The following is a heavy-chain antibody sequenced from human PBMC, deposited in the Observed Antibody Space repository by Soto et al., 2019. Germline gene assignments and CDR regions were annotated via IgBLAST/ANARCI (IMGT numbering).Heavy chain of an antibody. V-gene: IGHV3-30-3*01. CDR2: ISSDGSNK. Sequence: QMQLVESGGGVVQPGESLRLSCAASGFTFNYYPMHWVRQTPGKGLEWVAVISSDGSNKFYADSVKGRFTVSRDNSKNMLYLQLNSLRPEDAAVYYCARLPGALVAVLYIYPLDGREAMSDVDVWGQGTTVSVSS. J-gene: IGHJ6*02. D-gene: IGHD6-19*01. CDR1: GFTFNYYP. CDR3: ARLPGALVAVLYIYPLDGREAMSDVDV.